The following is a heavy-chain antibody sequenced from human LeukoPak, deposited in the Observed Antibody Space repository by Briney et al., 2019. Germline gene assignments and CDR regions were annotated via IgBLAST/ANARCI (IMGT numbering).Heavy chain of an antibody. Sequence: KPSETLSLTCAVYGGSFSGYYWSWIRHSPGKGREGIGEINHSGSTNYNLSLKRRVTISVDTSENQFSLKLSSVTAADTAVYYCASTVVRAALNWFDPWGQGTLVTVSS. CDR1: GGSFSGYY. CDR2: INHSGST. J-gene: IGHJ5*02. V-gene: IGHV4-34*01. CDR3: ASTVVRAALNWFDP. D-gene: IGHD2-2*01.